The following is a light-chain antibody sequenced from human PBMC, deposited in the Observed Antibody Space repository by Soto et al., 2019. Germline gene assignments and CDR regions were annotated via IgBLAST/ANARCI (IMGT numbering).Light chain of an antibody. CDR2: EVS. J-gene: IGLJ2*01. CDR1: SNDVGDYNY. V-gene: IGLV2-14*01. Sequence: QSVLTQPASVSGSPGQSITISCTGTSNDVGDYNYVSWYQQHPGKAPKLMIYEVSNRPSGVSNRFSGFKSGNTASLTISGLQAEDEADYYCSSYTSSTTLLFGGGTKLTVL. CDR3: SSYTSSTTLL.